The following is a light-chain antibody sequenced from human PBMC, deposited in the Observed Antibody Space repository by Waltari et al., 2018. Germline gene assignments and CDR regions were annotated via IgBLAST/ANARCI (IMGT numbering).Light chain of an antibody. CDR3: QSYDSSLSGSRV. J-gene: IGLJ3*02. V-gene: IGLV1-40*01. Sequence: SVLTQPPSVSGAPGQTVTISCTGSSSNIGAGYVVHWYQQLPGTAPKLLIYDNPNRPSGVPDRFSASKSGTAASLAITGLQAEDEAEYYCQSYDSSLSGSRVFGGGTKLTVL. CDR1: SSNIGAGYV. CDR2: DNP.